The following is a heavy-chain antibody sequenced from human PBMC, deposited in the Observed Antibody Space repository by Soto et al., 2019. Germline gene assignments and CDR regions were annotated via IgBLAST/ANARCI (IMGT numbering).Heavy chain of an antibody. CDR1: GGSFSGYY. CDR2: INHSGST. V-gene: IGHV4-34*01. D-gene: IGHD6-13*01. J-gene: IGHJ6*03. CDR3: ARGSFEGAAAPGVYYMDV. Sequence: SETLSLTCAVYGGSFSGYYWSWIRQPPGKGLEWIGQINHSGSTNYNPSHKSRVTISVDTSKNQFSLKLSSVTAADTAVYYCARGSFEGAAAPGVYYMDVWGKGTTVTVSS.